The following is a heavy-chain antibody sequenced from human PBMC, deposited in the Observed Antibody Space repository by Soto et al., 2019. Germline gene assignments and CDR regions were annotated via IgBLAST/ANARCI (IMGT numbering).Heavy chain of an antibody. CDR3: ARGWGIAAAGSDY. D-gene: IGHD6-13*01. CDR1: GGSINSSNW. CDR2: IYHSGST. Sequence: QVQLQESGPGLVKPSGTLSLTCTVSGGSINSSNWWNWVRQPPGKGLEWIGEIYHSGSTNYYPSLKSRATISVDKSKNQFSLKLNSVTAADTAVYYCARGWGIAAAGSDYWGQGTLVTVSS. V-gene: IGHV4-4*02. J-gene: IGHJ4*02.